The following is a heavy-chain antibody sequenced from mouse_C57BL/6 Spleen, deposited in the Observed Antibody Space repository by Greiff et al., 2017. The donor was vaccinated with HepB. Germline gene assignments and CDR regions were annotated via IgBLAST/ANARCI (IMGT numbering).Heavy chain of an antibody. J-gene: IGHJ1*03. Sequence: EVHLVESGGGLVKPGGSLKLSCAASGFTFSSYAMSWVRQTPEKRLEWVATISDGGSYTYYPDNVKGRFTISRDNAKNNLYLQMSHLESEDTAMYYCARDPYYYGSSYWYFDVWGTGTTVTVSS. CDR2: ISDGGSYT. D-gene: IGHD1-1*01. V-gene: IGHV5-4*01. CDR1: GFTFSSYA. CDR3: ARDPYYYGSSYWYFDV.